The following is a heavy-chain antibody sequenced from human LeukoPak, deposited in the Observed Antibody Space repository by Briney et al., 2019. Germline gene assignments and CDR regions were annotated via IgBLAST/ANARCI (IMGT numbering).Heavy chain of an antibody. V-gene: IGHV3-23*01. CDR3: AKAGAYCGDNCYSISNH. D-gene: IGHD2-21*02. CDR2: IGGSSDRT. Sequence: PGGSLRLSCAASGFTFSTCPMSWVRQAPGKGLEWVSAIGGSSDRTYYADSVEGRFIISRDNSRNMLYLQMNSLRAEDTAVYYCAKAGAYCGDNCYSISNHWGQGTLVTVSS. J-gene: IGHJ5*02. CDR1: GFTFSTCP.